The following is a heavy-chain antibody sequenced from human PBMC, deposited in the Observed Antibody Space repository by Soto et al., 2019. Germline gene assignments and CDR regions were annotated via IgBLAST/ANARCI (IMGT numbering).Heavy chain of an antibody. CDR1: GGTFSSYT. D-gene: IGHD3-10*01. Sequence: QVQLVQSGAEVKKPGSSVKVSCKASGGTFSSYTISWVRQAPGQGLEWMGRIIPILGIANYAQKFQGRVTITADKSKSTDYMELSSLRSEDTAVYYCASINMVRGVWRQGDAFDLWGQGTMVTVSS. J-gene: IGHJ3*01. CDR3: ASINMVRGVWRQGDAFDL. V-gene: IGHV1-69*02. CDR2: IIPILGIA.